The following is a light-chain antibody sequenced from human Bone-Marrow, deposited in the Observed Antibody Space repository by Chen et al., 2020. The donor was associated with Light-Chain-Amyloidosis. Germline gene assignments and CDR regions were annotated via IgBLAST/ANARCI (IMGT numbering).Light chain of an antibody. J-gene: IGKJ4*01. V-gene: IGKV3-11*01. CDR1: HSVSTS. CDR3: QQRSHWPLT. Sequence: ENVLTQFPATLPLSPGESATLSCRATHSVSTSLAWYQQKVGQPPRLLIYDASSRATGIPARFSGSGSGTDFTLTIANVEPDDFAVYSCQQRSHWPLTFGGGTKVEI. CDR2: DAS.